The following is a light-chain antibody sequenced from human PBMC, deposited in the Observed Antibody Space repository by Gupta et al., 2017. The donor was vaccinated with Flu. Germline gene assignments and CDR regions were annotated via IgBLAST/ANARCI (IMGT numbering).Light chain of an antibody. J-gene: IGLJ3*02. CDR1: GSDIGTYNY. V-gene: IGLV2-14*01. CDR2: EVS. CDR3: SSYSSTSTLWV. Sequence: QSALTQPAAVSGSPGQSITISCTGTGSDIGTYNYVSWYQQPPGKAPKLMIFEVSDRPSGVSNRFSGSKSGNTASMTISGLQADDEADYYCSSYSSTSTLWVFGGGTRLTVL.